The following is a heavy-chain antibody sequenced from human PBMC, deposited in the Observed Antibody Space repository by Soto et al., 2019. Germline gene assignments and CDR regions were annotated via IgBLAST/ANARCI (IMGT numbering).Heavy chain of an antibody. CDR1: GYTFTSYG. CDR2: ISAYNGNT. V-gene: IGHV1-18*01. CDR3: AREYYYDSSGYRSRDAFDI. Sequence: AASVKVSCKASGYTFTSYGISWVRQAPGQGLEWMGWISAYNGNTDYAQKLQGRVTMTTDTSTSTAYMELRSLRSDDTAVYYCAREYYYDSSGYRSRDAFDIWGQGTMVTVSS. D-gene: IGHD3-22*01. J-gene: IGHJ3*02.